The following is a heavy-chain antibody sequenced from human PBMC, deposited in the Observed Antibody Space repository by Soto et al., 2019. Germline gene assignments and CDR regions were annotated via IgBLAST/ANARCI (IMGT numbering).Heavy chain of an antibody. CDR3: ARKHRSSSSDMDV. V-gene: IGHV6-1*01. CDR1: GDSVSSNSAA. J-gene: IGHJ6*02. D-gene: IGHD6-6*01. Sequence: SKTLALTCAISGDSVSSNSAAWNWLRQSPSRGLEWLGRTYYRSKWYYGYAVSVKSPITIKPDTSKNQLYLQLNSVTPEDTAVYYIARKHRSSSSDMDVFGQGPLVT. CDR2: TYYRSKWYY.